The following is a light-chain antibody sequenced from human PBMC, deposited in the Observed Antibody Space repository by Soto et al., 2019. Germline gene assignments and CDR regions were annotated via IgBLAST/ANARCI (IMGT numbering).Light chain of an antibody. CDR2: AAS. CDR1: QGISNY. Sequence: DIQMTQSPSSLSASVGDRVTITCRASQGISNYLAWYQQKPGKVPKLLIYAASTLQSGVPSRFSGSGSGTDLTLTISSLHPEDVATYYCQKYNSAAFTFGPGTKVDIK. J-gene: IGKJ3*01. V-gene: IGKV1-27*01. CDR3: QKYNSAAFT.